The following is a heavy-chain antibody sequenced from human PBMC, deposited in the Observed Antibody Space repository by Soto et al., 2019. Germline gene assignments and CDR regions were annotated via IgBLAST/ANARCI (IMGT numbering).Heavy chain of an antibody. V-gene: IGHV3-23*01. D-gene: IGHD6-6*01. CDR2: ISGSGITT. J-gene: IGHJ4*02. CDR3: AKSPGLIATRPIAS. CDR1: GFTFSSYA. Sequence: EVQLLESGGGLVQPGGSMRLSCATSGFTFSSYALSWVRQAPGKGLECVSSISGSGITTDYADSVKGRFTISRDKSKNTLYPQMNSLRVEDTALYYCAKSPGLIATRPIASWGQGTLVTVSS.